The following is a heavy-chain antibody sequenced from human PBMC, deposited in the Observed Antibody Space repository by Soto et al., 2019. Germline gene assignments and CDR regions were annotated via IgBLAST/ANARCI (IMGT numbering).Heavy chain of an antibody. J-gene: IGHJ5*02. V-gene: IGHV4-59*01. CDR1: GVSISSYY. Sequence: SETLSLTCTVSGVSISSYYWSWIRQPPGKGLEWIGYIYYSGSTNYNPSLKSRVTISVDTSKNQFSLKLSSVTAADTAVYYCARAGSDYDFWSGYSWFDPWGQGTLVTVSS. CDR3: ARAGSDYDFWSGYSWFDP. CDR2: IYYSGST. D-gene: IGHD3-3*01.